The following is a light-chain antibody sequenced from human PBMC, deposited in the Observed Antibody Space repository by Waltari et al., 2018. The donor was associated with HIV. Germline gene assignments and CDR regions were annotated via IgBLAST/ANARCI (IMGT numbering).Light chain of an antibody. Sequence: EIVLTQSPGTLSLSPGERATLSCRASQSVGRNDVAWYQAKPGQAPRRLIDGASSRATGIPERFSGSGSDTDFTLTISRLEPADFAVYYCQQYATSPVTFGGGTKVEIK. CDR1: QSVGRND. J-gene: IGKJ4*02. V-gene: IGKV3-20*01. CDR2: GAS. CDR3: QQYATSPVT.